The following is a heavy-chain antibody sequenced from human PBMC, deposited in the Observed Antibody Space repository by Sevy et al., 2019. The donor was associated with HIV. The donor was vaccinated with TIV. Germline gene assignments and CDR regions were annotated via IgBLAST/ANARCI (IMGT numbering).Heavy chain of an antibody. J-gene: IGHJ4*02. V-gene: IGHV1-8*03. CDR2: MNPNSGNT. CDR3: ARGGPGLLWFGEPRGDY. Sequence: ASVKVSCKASGYTFTSYDINWVRQATGQGLEWMGWMNPNSGNTGYAQKFQGRVTITRNTSIGTAYMELSSLRSEDTAVYYCARGGPGLLWFGEPRGDYWGQGTLVTVSS. D-gene: IGHD3-10*01. CDR1: GYTFTSYD.